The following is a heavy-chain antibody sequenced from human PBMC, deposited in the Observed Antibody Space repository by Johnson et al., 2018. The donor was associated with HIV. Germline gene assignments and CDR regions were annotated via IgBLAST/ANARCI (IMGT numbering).Heavy chain of an antibody. CDR1: GFTFSSYW. Sequence: VQLVESGGGLVQPGGSLRLSCAASGFTFSSYWMSWVRQAPGKGLEWVANIKQDGSEKYYVDSVKGRFTISRDNAKNSLYLQMNSLRAEDTAVYYCAREGGIAAAGTDAFDVWGQGTVVAVSS. CDR2: IKQDGSEK. D-gene: IGHD6-13*01. V-gene: IGHV3-7*01. J-gene: IGHJ3*01. CDR3: AREGGIAAAGTDAFDV.